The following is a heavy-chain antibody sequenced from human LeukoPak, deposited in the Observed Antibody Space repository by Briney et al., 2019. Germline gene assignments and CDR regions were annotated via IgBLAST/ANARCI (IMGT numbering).Heavy chain of an antibody. Sequence: GGSLRLSCAASGFTFSSYWMSWVRPAPGKGLEWVANIKQDGSEKYYVDSVKGRFTISRDNANNSLYLQMNSLRAEDTAVYYCARTGHSSGWSAYFDYWGQGTLVTVSS. D-gene: IGHD6-19*01. CDR3: ARTGHSSGWSAYFDY. CDR2: IKQDGSEK. J-gene: IGHJ4*02. V-gene: IGHV3-7*01. CDR1: GFTFSSYW.